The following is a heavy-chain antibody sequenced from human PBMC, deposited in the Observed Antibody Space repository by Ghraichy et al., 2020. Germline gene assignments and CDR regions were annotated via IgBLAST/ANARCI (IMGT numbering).Heavy chain of an antibody. CDR2: ISSTSSHI. CDR1: GFIFSPYG. D-gene: IGHD4-23*01. J-gene: IGHJ4*02. Sequence: GGSLRLSCAASGFIFSPYGMNWVRQAPGKGLEWVSYISSTSSHIYYGDSVQGRFTISRDDAKNSLYLQINSLRADDTAVYYCARAVGTRLDYWGQGALVTVSS. V-gene: IGHV3-21*06. CDR3: ARAVGTRLDY.